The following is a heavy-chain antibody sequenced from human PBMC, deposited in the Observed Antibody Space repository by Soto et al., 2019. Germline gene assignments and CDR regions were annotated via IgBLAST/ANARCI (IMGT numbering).Heavy chain of an antibody. CDR1: GFTFSSYA. Sequence: GGSLRLSCAASGFTFSSYAMSWVRQAPGKGLEWVSAISGSGGSTYYADSVKGRFTISSDNSKNTLYLQMNSLRAEDTAVYYCAKDGGRYCSSTSCYMYYYYMDVWGKGTTVTVSS. CDR2: ISGSGGST. J-gene: IGHJ6*03. D-gene: IGHD2-2*02. V-gene: IGHV3-23*01. CDR3: AKDGGRYCSSTSCYMYYYYMDV.